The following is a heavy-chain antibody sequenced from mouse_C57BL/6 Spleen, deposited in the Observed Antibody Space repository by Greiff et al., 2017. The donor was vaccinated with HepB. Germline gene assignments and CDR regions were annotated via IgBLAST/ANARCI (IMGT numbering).Heavy chain of an antibody. J-gene: IGHJ1*03. CDR3: ARFDDGNPWYFDV. CDR1: GYTFTSYW. V-gene: IGHV1-53*01. Sequence: VQLQQPGTELVKPGASVKLSCKASGYTFTSYWMHWVKQRPGQGLEWIGNINPSNGGTNYNEKFKSKATLTVDKSSSTAYMQLSSLTSEDSAVFYCARFDDGNPWYFDVWGTGTTVTVSS. CDR2: INPSNGGT. D-gene: IGHD2-1*01.